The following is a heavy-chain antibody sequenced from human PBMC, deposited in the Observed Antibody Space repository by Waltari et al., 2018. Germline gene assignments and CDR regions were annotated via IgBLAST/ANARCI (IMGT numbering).Heavy chain of an antibody. J-gene: IGHJ4*02. V-gene: IGHV4-61*09. CDR2: IYTSGST. Sequence: QVQLRESGPGLVKPSRTLSLTCPVPGGSISSGRYYWRGIRKPAGKGLEWIGYIYTSGSTNYNPSLKSRVTISVDTSKSQFSLKRSSVTAADTAVYYCARGYDSSGYQDLFDYWGQGTLVTVSS. CDR1: GGSISSGRYY. D-gene: IGHD3-22*01. CDR3: ARGYDSSGYQDLFDY.